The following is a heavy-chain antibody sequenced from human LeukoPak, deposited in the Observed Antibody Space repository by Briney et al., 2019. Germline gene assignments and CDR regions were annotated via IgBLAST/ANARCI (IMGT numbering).Heavy chain of an antibody. CDR1: GGSFSGYY. V-gene: IGHV4-34*01. Sequence: PSETLSLTCAVYGGSFSGYYWSWIRQPPGKGLEWIGEINHSGSTNYNPSLKSRLTMSADTSKNQFSLKLGSVTAADTAIYYCARGSAGFDSWGQGTPFTVSS. CDR2: INHSGST. J-gene: IGHJ4*02. CDR3: ARGSAGFDS.